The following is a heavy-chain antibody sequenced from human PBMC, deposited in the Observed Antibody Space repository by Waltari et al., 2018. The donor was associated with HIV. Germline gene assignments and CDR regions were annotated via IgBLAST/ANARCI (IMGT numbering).Heavy chain of an antibody. CDR2: INHSGST. CDR3: ARVYYDSSGYRSGMDV. CDR1: GGSFSGYY. D-gene: IGHD3-22*01. J-gene: IGHJ6*02. Sequence: QVQLQQWGAGLLKPSETLSLTCAVYGGSFSGYYWSWVRHPPGKGLEGIGEINHSGSTNYNPALKSRVTISVDTSKNQFSLKLSSVTAADTAVYYCARVYYDSSGYRSGMDVWGQGTTVTVSS. V-gene: IGHV4-34*01.